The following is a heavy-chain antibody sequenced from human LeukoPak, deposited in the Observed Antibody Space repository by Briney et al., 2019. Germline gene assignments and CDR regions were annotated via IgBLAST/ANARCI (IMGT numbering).Heavy chain of an antibody. Sequence: GESLKISCKGSGYSLTSYWIGWVRQMPGKGLEWMGIIYPGDSDIRYSPSFQGQVTISADKSISTAYLQWSSLKASDTAMYYCARRGAERKCSGGSCYYDYWGQGTLVTVSS. D-gene: IGHD2-15*01. CDR2: IYPGDSDI. J-gene: IGHJ4*03. CDR1: GYSLTSYW. V-gene: IGHV5-51*01. CDR3: ARRGAERKCSGGSCYYDY.